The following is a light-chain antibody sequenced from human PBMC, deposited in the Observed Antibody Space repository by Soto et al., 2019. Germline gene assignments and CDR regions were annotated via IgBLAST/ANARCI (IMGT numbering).Light chain of an antibody. CDR3: QQHSNWLRT. Sequence: EIVMPQAASTLSVSAGERATLSWRASQNIISNLAWYQQKPGQSPRLLIYGASTRATGIPARFSGSGSGTEVTLTISSLQSEDFAVYFCQQHSNWLRTFGGGTKVDIK. V-gene: IGKV3-15*01. J-gene: IGKJ4*01. CDR1: QNIISN. CDR2: GAS.